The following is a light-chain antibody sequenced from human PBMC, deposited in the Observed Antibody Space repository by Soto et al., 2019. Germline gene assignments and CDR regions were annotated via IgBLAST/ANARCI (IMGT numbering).Light chain of an antibody. CDR3: QQSYNTPGT. Sequence: DIQMTQSPSSLSASVGDRVTVTCRASQSIKYYLNWYQQKPGKAPKLLIYAASNLQGGVPSRFSGSGSGTDFTLTISSLQPEDLETYYCQQSYNTPGTFGQGTKVDIK. CDR2: AAS. CDR1: QSIKYY. J-gene: IGKJ1*01. V-gene: IGKV1-39*01.